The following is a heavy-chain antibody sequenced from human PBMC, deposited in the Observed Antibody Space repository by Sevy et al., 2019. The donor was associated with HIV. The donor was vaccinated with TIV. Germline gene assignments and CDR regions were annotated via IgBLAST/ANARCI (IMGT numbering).Heavy chain of an antibody. J-gene: IGHJ4*02. V-gene: IGHV3-23*01. CDR2: LSGSGDNA. Sequence: RGSLRLSCAASGFTFRNYALGWVRQAPGKGLEWVSALSGSGDNAYYADSVKGRFTISRDNSKNTLNLQMKSLRAEDTAMYYCAKDIAGAYTYGYDSANFDYWGQGTLVTVSS. D-gene: IGHD5-18*01. CDR1: GFTFRNYA. CDR3: AKDIAGAYTYGYDSANFDY.